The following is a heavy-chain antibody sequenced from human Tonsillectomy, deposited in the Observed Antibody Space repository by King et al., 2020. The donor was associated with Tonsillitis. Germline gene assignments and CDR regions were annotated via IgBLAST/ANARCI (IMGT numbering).Heavy chain of an antibody. J-gene: IGHJ3*02. V-gene: IGHV3-33*08. D-gene: IGHD5-24*01. CDR1: GFTFSSYG. CDR2: IWYDGSNK. CDR3: ARGDGFFDI. Sequence: VQLVESGGGVVQPGRSLRLSCAASGFTFSSYGMHWVRQAPGKGLEWVAVIWYDGSNKYYADSVKGRFTISRDNSKNTRYLQMNSLRAEDTAVYYCARGDGFFDIWGQGTMVTVSS.